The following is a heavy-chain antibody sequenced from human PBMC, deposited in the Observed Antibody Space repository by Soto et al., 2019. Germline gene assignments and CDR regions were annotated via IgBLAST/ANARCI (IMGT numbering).Heavy chain of an antibody. D-gene: IGHD4-17*01. J-gene: IGHJ1*01. CDR1: GFTFSSYA. CDR3: AKVGWDTMTTVTRGYFQH. CDR2: ISGRGGGT. V-gene: IGHV3-23*01. Sequence: EVQLLESGGGLVQPGGSLRLSCAASGFTFSSYAMNWVRQAPGKGLEWVSTISGRGGGTYYADSVKGRFTISSDQSKNTLYLQMNSLTAEYTAVYDCAKVGWDTMTTVTRGYFQHWGQGTLVTGSS.